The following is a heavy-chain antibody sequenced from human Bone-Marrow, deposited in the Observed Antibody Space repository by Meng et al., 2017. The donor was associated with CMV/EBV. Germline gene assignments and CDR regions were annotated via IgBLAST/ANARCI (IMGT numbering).Heavy chain of an antibody. Sequence: GGSLRLSCAVSGFTFTNYWMTWVRQAPGKGLEWVANINGDGSVKHYVDSVKGRFTMSRDNAKKSVYLQLNGLRAEDTAVYYCAREYWGPEHWGQGTLVTVSS. V-gene: IGHV3-7*01. CDR1: GFTFTNYW. D-gene: IGHD7-27*01. CDR3: AREYWGPEH. J-gene: IGHJ1*01. CDR2: INGDGSVK.